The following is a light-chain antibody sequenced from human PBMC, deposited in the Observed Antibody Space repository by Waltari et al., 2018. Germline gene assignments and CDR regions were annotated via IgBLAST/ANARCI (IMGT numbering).Light chain of an antibody. Sequence: EIVLTQSPGTLSLSPGERATLSCRASQSVSSRYLAWYQQKPGQAPGLLISCASSRATGIPDRFSGSGSGTDFTLTISRLEPEDFAVYYCQQYGSSGGLTFGGGTKVEIK. CDR2: CAS. CDR3: QQYGSSGGLT. J-gene: IGKJ4*01. CDR1: QSVSSRY. V-gene: IGKV3-20*01.